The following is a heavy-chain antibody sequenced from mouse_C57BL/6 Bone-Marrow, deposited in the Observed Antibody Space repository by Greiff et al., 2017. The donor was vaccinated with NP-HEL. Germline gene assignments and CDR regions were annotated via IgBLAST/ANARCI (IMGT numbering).Heavy chain of an antibody. J-gene: IGHJ3*01. Sequence: EVQLQPSGPELVKPGASVKISCTASGYTFTDYYLNWVNPSHGQSLEWFGDIIPNNGGTSYNQKFKGKATLTVDKSSRTAYMELRSLPSEDSAVLYWERGNYDGSSYGWFAYGGQGTLVTVAA. CDR2: IIPNNGGT. CDR3: ERGNYDGSSYGWFAY. V-gene: IGHV1-26*01. CDR1: GYTFTDYY. D-gene: IGHD1-1*01.